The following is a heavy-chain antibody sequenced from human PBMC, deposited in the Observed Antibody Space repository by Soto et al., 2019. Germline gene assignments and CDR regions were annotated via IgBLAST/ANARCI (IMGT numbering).Heavy chain of an antibody. CDR1: GFTFSTYA. V-gene: IGHV3-21*01. CDR2: ISGFNTDI. Sequence: GGSLRLSCAASGFTFSTYAMSWVRQAPGKGLEWVSSISGFNTDIYYADSVKGRFTISRDNAKDSLYLQMNSLSAEDTAVYYCARERAAHTPLVLDYWGQGTQVTVSS. J-gene: IGHJ4*02. CDR3: ARERAAHTPLVLDY. D-gene: IGHD5-18*01.